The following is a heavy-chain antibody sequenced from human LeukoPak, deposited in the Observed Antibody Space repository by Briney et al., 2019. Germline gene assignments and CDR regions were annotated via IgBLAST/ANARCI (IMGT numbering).Heavy chain of an antibody. J-gene: IGHJ6*03. V-gene: IGHV4-59*08. CDR3: ARVDSKGYSYGFYYYYYMDV. CDR2: IFYSGST. D-gene: IGHD5-18*01. Sequence: PSETLSLTCTVSGGSINSYYWNWIRQPPGKGLEWIGHIFYSGSTNYNPSLKSRVTISVDTSKNQFSLKLSSVTAADTAVYYCARVDSKGYSYGFYYYYYMDVWGKGTTVTVSS. CDR1: GGSINSYY.